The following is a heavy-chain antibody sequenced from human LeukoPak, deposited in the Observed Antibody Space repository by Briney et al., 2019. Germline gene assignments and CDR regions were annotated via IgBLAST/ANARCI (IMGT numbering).Heavy chain of an antibody. D-gene: IGHD3-10*01. CDR3: ARAGGYYGSGSYYKPGYYYYMDV. V-gene: IGHV3-48*03. Sequence: GGSLRLSCAASGFTFSSYEMNWVRQAPGKGLEWVSYISSSGSTIYYADSVKGRFTISRDNAKNSLYLQMNSLRAEDTAVYYCARAGGYYGSGSYYKPGYYYYMDVWGKGTTVTISS. CDR1: GFTFSSYE. CDR2: ISSSGSTI. J-gene: IGHJ6*03.